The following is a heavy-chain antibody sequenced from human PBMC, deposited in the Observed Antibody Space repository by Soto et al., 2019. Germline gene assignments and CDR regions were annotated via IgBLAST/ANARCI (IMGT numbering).Heavy chain of an antibody. V-gene: IGHV1-69*01. CDR2: IIPIFGTA. CDR1: EDTFRNYA. Sequence: QVELVQSGAEVKKPGSSVKVSCQASEDTFRNYAISWVRQAPGQGLEWMRGIIPIFGTANYAQKFQGRLTITADASTGTVYMDLRSLKSDDTAVYYCAREVVTETTWGSFDSWGQGTLVTVSS. J-gene: IGHJ4*02. D-gene: IGHD2-21*02. CDR3: AREVVTETTWGSFDS.